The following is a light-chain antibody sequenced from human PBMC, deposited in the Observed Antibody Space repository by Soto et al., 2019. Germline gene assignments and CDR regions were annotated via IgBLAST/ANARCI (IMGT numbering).Light chain of an antibody. CDR3: QQYYRWPQT. CDR2: ATS. V-gene: IGKV3-15*01. J-gene: IGKJ1*01. CDR1: QSLSFN. Sequence: RVIKQSPATLSASPGERPTLSCRASQSLSFNLAWYQQKPGQAPRLLIYATSTRATGIPARFSGSGSGTEFTLTISSLQSEDFAVYYCQQYYRWPQTFGQGTKVDI.